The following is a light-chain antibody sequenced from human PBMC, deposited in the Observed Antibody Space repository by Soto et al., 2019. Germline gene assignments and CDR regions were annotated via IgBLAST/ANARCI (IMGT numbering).Light chain of an antibody. CDR1: QSISSY. CDR3: QQSYSTFALT. V-gene: IGKV1-39*01. J-gene: IGKJ4*01. Sequence: DIQMTQSSSSLSASVGDRVTITCRASQSISSYLNWYQQKPGKAPKLLIYAASSLQSGVPSRFSGSGSGTDFTLTISSLQPEDFATYYCQQSYSTFALTFGGGAKVDNK. CDR2: AAS.